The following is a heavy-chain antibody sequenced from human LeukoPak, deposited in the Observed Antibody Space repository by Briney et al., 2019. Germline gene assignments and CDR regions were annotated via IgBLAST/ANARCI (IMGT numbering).Heavy chain of an antibody. CDR3: ARARYCSSISCREVFDI. CDR1: GFTFSSYA. J-gene: IGHJ3*02. Sequence: GGSLRLSCAASGFTFSSYAMSWVRQAPGKGLEWVSAISGSGGSTYYADSVKGRFTISRDNSKNTLYLQMNSLRAEGTAVYYCARARYCSSISCREVFDIWGQGTMVTVSS. V-gene: IGHV3-23*01. CDR2: ISGSGGST. D-gene: IGHD2-2*01.